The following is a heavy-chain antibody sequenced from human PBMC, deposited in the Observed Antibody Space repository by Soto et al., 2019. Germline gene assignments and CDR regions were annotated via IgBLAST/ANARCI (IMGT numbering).Heavy chain of an antibody. J-gene: IGHJ5*02. D-gene: IGHD3-10*01. CDR2: IYHSGST. Sequence: QVQLQESGPGLVKPSGTLSLTCAVSGGSISSSNWWSWVRQPPGKGLEWIGEIYHSGSTNYNPSLKSRVTISLDKSKNQFSLKLSSVTAADTAVSYCARRWMVRGVMNWFDPWGQGTLVTVSS. CDR3: ARRWMVRGVMNWFDP. CDR1: GGSISSSNW. V-gene: IGHV4-4*02.